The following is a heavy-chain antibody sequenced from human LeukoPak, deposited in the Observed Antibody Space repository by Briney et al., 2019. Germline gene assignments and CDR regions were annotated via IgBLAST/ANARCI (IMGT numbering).Heavy chain of an antibody. D-gene: IGHD6-19*01. Sequence: GGSLRLACAASGFTFSSYGMNWVRQAPGKGLEWISGISGGGGNTYYADSVKGRFTISRDNSKNTLYLQMNSLRAEGTAVYYCAKCDSPVAGDYFDYWGQGTLVTVSS. CDR1: GFTFSSYG. V-gene: IGHV3-23*01. J-gene: IGHJ4*02. CDR2: ISGGGGNT. CDR3: AKCDSPVAGDYFDY.